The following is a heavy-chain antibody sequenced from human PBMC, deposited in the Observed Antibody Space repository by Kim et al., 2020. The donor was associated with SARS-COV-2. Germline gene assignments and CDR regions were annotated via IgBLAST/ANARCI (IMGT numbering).Heavy chain of an antibody. J-gene: IGHJ6*02. CDR1: GITVSSNY. CDR3: ARESYGMDV. Sequence: GGSLRLSSAASGITVSSNYMSWVRQAPGKGLEWVSVIYSGGSTYYADSVKGRFTISRDNSKNTLYLQMNSRRADDTAVYYCARESYGMDVWGQGTTVTVS. CDR2: IYSGGST. V-gene: IGHV3-66*01.